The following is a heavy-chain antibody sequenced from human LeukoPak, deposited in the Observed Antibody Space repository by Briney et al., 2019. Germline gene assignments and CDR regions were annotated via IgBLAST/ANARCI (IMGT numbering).Heavy chain of an antibody. J-gene: IGHJ6*02. V-gene: IGHV1-2*02. Sequence: ASVKVSCKASGYTFTGYYMHWVRQAPGQGLEWMGWINPNSGGTNYAQKFQGRVTMTRDTSISTAYMELSRLRSDDRAVYYCARSMIVVVPDARRMEVWAQRTTVTVSS. CDR1: GYTFTGYY. CDR3: ARSMIVVVPDARRMEV. D-gene: IGHD2-2*01. CDR2: INPNSGGT.